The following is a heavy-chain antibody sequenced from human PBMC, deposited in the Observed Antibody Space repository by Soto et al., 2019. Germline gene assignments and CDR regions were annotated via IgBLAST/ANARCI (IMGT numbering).Heavy chain of an antibody. Sequence: EVQLVESGGDLVQPGGSLRLSCEASGFTFSSNWMHWVRQAPGKGLVWVSRMNPDGSSRGYADSVKGRFTISRDNAKNTLFLQKNRLRAEDKGVEYCARGGNAGSGQYYPDGLWGQGNPVH. CDR1: GFTFSSNW. J-gene: IGHJ4*02. V-gene: IGHV3-74*01. CDR2: MNPDGSSR. D-gene: IGHD3-10*01. CDR3: ARGGNAGSGQYYPDGL.